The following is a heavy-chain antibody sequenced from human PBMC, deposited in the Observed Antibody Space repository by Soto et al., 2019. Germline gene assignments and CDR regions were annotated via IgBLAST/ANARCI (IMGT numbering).Heavy chain of an antibody. CDR2: IKQDGSEK. V-gene: IGHV3-7*01. CDR3: ARDPWAVTTDIGFFDY. J-gene: IGHJ4*02. Sequence: PGGSLRLSCAASGFTFSSYWMSWVRQAPGKGLEWVANIKQDGSEKYYVDSVKGRFTISRDNAKNSLYLQMNSLRAEDTAVYYCARDPWAVTTDIGFFDYWGQGTLVTVSS. CDR1: GFTFSSYW. D-gene: IGHD4-17*01.